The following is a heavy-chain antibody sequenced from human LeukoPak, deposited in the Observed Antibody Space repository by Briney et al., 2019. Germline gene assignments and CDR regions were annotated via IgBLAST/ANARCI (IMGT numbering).Heavy chain of an antibody. CDR1: GFTFSSYA. V-gene: IGHV3-23*01. D-gene: IGHD6-19*01. CDR2: ISGSGGST. Sequence: GGSLRLSFAASGFTFSSYAMSWVRQAPGKGLEWVSAISGSGGSTYYADSVKGRFTISRDNSKNTLYLQMNSLRAEDTAVYYCAKGGGWSPAVLFDYWGQGTLVTVSS. J-gene: IGHJ4*02. CDR3: AKGGGWSPAVLFDY.